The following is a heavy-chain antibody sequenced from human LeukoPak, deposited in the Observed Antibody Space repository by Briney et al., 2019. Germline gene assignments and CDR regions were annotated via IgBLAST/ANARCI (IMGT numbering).Heavy chain of an antibody. CDR2: IIPIFGTA. CDR1: GGTFSSYA. D-gene: IGHD2-2*01. J-gene: IGHJ5*02. V-gene: IGHV1-69*05. Sequence: SVKVSCKASGGTFSSYAISWVRQAPGQGLEWMGRIIPIFGTANYAQKFQGRVTITTDESTSTAYMELSSLRSEDTAVYYCARDIGDIVVVPAAFMGFDPWGQGTLVTVSS. CDR3: ARDIGDIVVVPAAFMGFDP.